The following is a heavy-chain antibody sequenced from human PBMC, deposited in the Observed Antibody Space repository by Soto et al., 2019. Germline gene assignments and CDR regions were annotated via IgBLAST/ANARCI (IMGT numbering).Heavy chain of an antibody. CDR2: MNPKSGNT. CDR1: GYTFTSYD. V-gene: IGHV1-8*01. J-gene: IGHJ4*02. Sequence: QVQLVQSGAEVKKPGASVKVSCKASGYTFTSYDINWVRQATGQGLEWMGCMNPKSGNTGYAQRVQGRVTMTRSTSISTAYMELSSLRSEDTAVYYCARGALPTYYYDSSGSYYFDFWGQGTLVTVSS. CDR3: ARGALPTYYYDSSGSYYFDF. D-gene: IGHD3-22*01.